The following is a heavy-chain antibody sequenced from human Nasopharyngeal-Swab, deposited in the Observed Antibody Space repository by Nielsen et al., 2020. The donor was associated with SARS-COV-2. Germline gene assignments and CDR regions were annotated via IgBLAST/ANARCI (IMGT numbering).Heavy chain of an antibody. J-gene: IGHJ4*02. Sequence: KALERLALIYWDDDKRYSPSLKSRLTITKDTSKNQVVLTMTNMDPVDTATYYCAHRLKYESSGYYLPYFDYWGQGTLVTVSS. D-gene: IGHD3-22*01. CDR3: AHRLKYESSGYYLPYFDY. CDR2: IYWDDDK. V-gene: IGHV2-5*02.